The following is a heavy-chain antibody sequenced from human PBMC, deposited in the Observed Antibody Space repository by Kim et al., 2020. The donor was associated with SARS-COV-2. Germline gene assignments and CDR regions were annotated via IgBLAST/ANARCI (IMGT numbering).Heavy chain of an antibody. J-gene: IGHJ4*02. V-gene: IGHV4-39*01. CDR3: ARHTYSSGLLIDDY. D-gene: IGHD6-19*01. CDR2: IYYSGST. CDR1: GGSISSSSYY. Sequence: SETLSLTCTVPGGSISSSSYYWGWIRQPPGKGLEWIGRIYYSGSTYYNPSLKSRVTISVDMSKNQFSLKLSSVTAADTAVYNCARHTYSSGLLIDDYWGQETLVTVSS.